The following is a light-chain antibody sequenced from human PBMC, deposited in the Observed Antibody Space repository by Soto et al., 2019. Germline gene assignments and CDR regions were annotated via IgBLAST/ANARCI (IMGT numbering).Light chain of an antibody. CDR2: GAS. CDR3: QQYGSSPPT. J-gene: IGKJ1*01. V-gene: IGKV3-20*01. CDR1: QSVSSSY. Sequence: ESVLTTSPGILAVSPGDRGTLSXRASQSVSSSYLAWYQQKPGQAPRLLIYGASSRATGIPDRFSGSGSGTDFTLTISRLEPEDFAVYYCQQYGSSPPTFGQGTKVDIK.